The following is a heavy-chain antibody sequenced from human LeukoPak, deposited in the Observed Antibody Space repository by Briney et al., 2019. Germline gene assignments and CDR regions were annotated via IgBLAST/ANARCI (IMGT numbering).Heavy chain of an antibody. CDR2: VPYDGSQN. Sequence: GGSLRLSCAASDFPFIGYTMHWVRQAPDKGLEWVAGVPYDGSQNSYADSVKGRFSISRDNSKSALYLQLSSLRPEDTAVYYCTREGRFKAQHLFDYWGQGTMVTVSS. V-gene: IGHV3-30*04. D-gene: IGHD2-2*01. J-gene: IGHJ4*02. CDR3: TREGRFKAQHLFDY. CDR1: DFPFIGYT.